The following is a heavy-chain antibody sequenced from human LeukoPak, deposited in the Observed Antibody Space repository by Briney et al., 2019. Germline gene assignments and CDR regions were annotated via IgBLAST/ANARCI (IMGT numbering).Heavy chain of an antibody. V-gene: IGHV1-69*05. Sequence: ASVKVSCKASGGTFSSYAISWVRQAPGQGLEWMGGIIPIFGTANYAQEFQGRVTITTDESTSTAYMELSSLRSEDTAVYYCARVGDFWSGYSYYYYYYMDVWGKGTTVTVSS. CDR2: IIPIFGTA. CDR1: GGTFSSYA. J-gene: IGHJ6*03. CDR3: ARVGDFWSGYSYYYYYYMDV. D-gene: IGHD3-3*01.